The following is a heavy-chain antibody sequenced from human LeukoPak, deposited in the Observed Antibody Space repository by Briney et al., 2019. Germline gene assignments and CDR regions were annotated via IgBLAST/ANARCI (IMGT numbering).Heavy chain of an antibody. CDR3: TTGYSSSWYEYFQH. Sequence: GGSLRLSCAASGFTFSNAWMSWVRQAPGKGLEWVGRIKSKTDGGTTDYAAPVKGRFTISRDDSKNTLYLQMNSLKTEDTAVYYYTTGYSSSWYEYFQHWGQGTLVTVSS. J-gene: IGHJ1*01. V-gene: IGHV3-15*01. CDR1: GFTFSNAW. CDR2: IKSKTDGGTT. D-gene: IGHD6-13*01.